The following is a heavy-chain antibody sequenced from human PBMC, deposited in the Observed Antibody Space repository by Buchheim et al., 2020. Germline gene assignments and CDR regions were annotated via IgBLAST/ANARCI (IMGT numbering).Heavy chain of an antibody. CDR2: ISNSGGCT. Sequence: EVQLLESGGGLVQPGGSLRLSCAASGFTFSSYAMSWVRQAPGEGLEWVSTISNSGGCTYYADSVRGRFNISRDTSKNTLYLQMNSLRAEDTAIFYCAKLFRADPIDIWGQGT. CDR1: GFTFSSYA. CDR3: AKLFRADPIDI. J-gene: IGHJ3*02. V-gene: IGHV3-23*01.